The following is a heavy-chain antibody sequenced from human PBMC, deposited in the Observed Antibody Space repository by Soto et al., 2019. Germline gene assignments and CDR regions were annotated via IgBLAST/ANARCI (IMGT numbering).Heavy chain of an antibody. J-gene: IGHJ6*03. D-gene: IGHD3-3*01. CDR2: IYYSGST. V-gene: IGHV4-59*08. CDR1: GGSISSYY. CDR3: ARHGGYVFWSGRPGPRIYYYYYYLDV. Sequence: SETLSLTCTVSGGSISSYYWSWIRQPPGKGLEWIGYIYYSGSTNYNPSLKSRVTISVDTSKNQFSLKLSSVTAADTAVYYCARHGGYVFWSGRPGPRIYYYYYYLDVGGKGTTVPVSS.